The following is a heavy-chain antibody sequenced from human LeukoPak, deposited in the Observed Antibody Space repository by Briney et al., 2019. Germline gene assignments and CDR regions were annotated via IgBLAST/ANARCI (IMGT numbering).Heavy chain of an antibody. J-gene: IGHJ5*02. CDR1: GYTFTSYG. CDR2: ISGYNGNT. Sequence: ASVKVSCKASGYTFTSYGISWVRQAPGQGLEWLGWISGYNGNTNHAQQFQGRVTMTTDTSTSTAYMELRSLRSDDTAVYYCARIQRDHWYWFDPWGQGTLVTVSS. CDR3: ARIQRDHWYWFDP. V-gene: IGHV1-18*01.